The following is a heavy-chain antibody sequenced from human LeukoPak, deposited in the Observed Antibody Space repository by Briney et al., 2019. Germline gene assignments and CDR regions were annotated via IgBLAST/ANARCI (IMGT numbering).Heavy chain of an antibody. Sequence: GRSLRLSCAASGFTFSSYSMNWVRQAPGKGLEWVSSISSSSSYIYYADSVKGRFTISRDNAKNSLCLQMNSLRAEDTAVYYCARRGVAGNPSRAYGMDVWGQGTTVTVSS. V-gene: IGHV3-21*01. J-gene: IGHJ6*02. CDR2: ISSSSSYI. CDR3: ARRGVAGNPSRAYGMDV. D-gene: IGHD6-19*01. CDR1: GFTFSSYS.